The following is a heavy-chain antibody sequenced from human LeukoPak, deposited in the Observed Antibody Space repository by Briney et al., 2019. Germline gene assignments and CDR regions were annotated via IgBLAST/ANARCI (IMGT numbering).Heavy chain of an antibody. CDR1: GGSISSYY. J-gene: IGHJ4*02. CDR2: IYYSGST. D-gene: IGHD4-17*01. CDR3: ASLTTVTQGYFDS. V-gene: IGHV4-59*08. Sequence: SETLSHICTVSGGSISSYYWSWIRQPPGKGLEWIGYIYYSGSTNYNPSLKSRLTISVDASKNQFSLKLSSVTATDTAAYYCASLTTVTQGYFDSWGQGTLATVSS.